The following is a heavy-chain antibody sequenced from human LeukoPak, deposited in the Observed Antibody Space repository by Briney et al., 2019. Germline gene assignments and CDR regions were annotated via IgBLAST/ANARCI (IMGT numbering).Heavy chain of an antibody. V-gene: IGHV4-59*01. D-gene: IGHD6-6*01. CDR3: ARDGTSIAAVDY. J-gene: IGHJ4*02. Sequence: PSETLSLTCTVSGGSISSYYWSWIRQPPGKGLEWIGYIYYSGSTNYNPSLKSRVTISVDTSKNQFSLKLSSVTAADTAVYYCARDGTSIAAVDYWGQGTLVTVSS. CDR2: IYYSGST. CDR1: GGSISSYY.